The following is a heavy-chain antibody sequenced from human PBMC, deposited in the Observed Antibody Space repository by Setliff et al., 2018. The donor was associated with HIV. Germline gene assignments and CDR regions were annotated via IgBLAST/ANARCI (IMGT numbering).Heavy chain of an antibody. Sequence: GASVKVSCKASGGTFSSYAISWVRQAPGQGLEWMGGIIPIFGTANYAQKFQGRVTITTDESTSTAYMELRSLRAEDTAVYCCARSVIGYYYYGMDVWGQGTLVTVSS. CDR2: IIPIFGTA. V-gene: IGHV1-69*05. CDR1: GGTFSSYA. CDR3: ARSVIGYYYYGMDV. D-gene: IGHD3-10*01. J-gene: IGHJ6*02.